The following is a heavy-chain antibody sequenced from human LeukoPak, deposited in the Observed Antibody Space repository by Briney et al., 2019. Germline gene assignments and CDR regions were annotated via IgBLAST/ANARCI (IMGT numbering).Heavy chain of an antibody. D-gene: IGHD1-26*01. J-gene: IGHJ3*02. CDR2: MNPNSGNT. CDR3: ARASGRGAFHI. V-gene: IGHV1-8*01. CDR1: GYAFTSYD. Sequence: GASVNVSCKASGYAFTSYDINWVRHATGPGLEWMGWMNPNSGNTGYAQKFQGRVTMTRNTSISTAYMELSSLRSEDTAVYYCARASGRGAFHIWGQGTMVTVSS.